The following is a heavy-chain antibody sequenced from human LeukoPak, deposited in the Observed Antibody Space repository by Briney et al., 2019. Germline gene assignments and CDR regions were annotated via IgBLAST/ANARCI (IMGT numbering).Heavy chain of an antibody. CDR1: GGSICSSSYY. D-gene: IGHD3-3*01. CDR3: ARLEFRYYDFWSGYLGYAFDI. Sequence: PSETLSLTCTVSGGSICSSSYYWGWIRQPPGKGLEWIGSIYYSGSTYYNPSLKSRVTISVDTSKNQFSLKLSSVTAADTAVYYCARLEFRYYDFWSGYLGYAFDIWGQGTMVTVSS. CDR2: IYYSGST. V-gene: IGHV4-39*01. J-gene: IGHJ3*02.